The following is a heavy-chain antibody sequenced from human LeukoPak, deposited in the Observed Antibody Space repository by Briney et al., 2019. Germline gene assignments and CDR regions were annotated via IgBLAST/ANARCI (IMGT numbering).Heavy chain of an antibody. CDR2: ISGSGGST. CDR3: ASLGYCSSTSCYAYYYGMDV. D-gene: IGHD2-2*01. Sequence: SGGSLRLSCAASGFTFSSYAMSWVRQAPGKGLEWVSAISGSGGSTYYADSVKGRFTISRDNSKNTLYLQMNSLRAEDTAVYYCASLGYCSSTSCYAYYYGMDVWGQGTTVTVSS. J-gene: IGHJ6*02. CDR1: GFTFSSYA. V-gene: IGHV3-23*01.